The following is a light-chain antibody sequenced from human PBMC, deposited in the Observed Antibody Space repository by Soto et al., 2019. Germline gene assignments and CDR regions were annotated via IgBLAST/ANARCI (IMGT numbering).Light chain of an antibody. CDR1: QSVSDN. CDR3: QQYNDWPLT. J-gene: IGKJ1*01. V-gene: IGKV3-15*01. Sequence: EILMTQSPFTLSVSPGERVTLSCRASQSVSDNLAWYQQKPGQAPSLLIYGAFTRATGVPARFSGAGSGTEFTLTISSLQSEDFALYYCQQYNDWPLTFGQGTKVDI. CDR2: GAF.